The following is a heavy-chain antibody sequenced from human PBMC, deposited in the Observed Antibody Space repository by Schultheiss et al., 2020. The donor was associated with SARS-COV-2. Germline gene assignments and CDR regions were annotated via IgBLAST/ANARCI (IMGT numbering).Heavy chain of an antibody. V-gene: IGHV3-23*01. CDR2: ISGSGGST. CDR3: AKDRLGSCYYYMDV. CDR1: GFTFSSYS. Sequence: GGSLRLSCAASGFTFSSYSMNWVRQAPGKGLEWVSAISGSGGSTYYADSVKGRFTISRDNSKNTLYLQMNSLRAEDTAVYYCAKDRLGSCYYYMDVWGKGTTVTVSS. D-gene: IGHD2-15*01. J-gene: IGHJ6*03.